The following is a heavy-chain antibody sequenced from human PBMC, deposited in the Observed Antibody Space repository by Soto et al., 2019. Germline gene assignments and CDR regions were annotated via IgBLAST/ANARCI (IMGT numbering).Heavy chain of an antibody. CDR3: ERGEGGRGYCSGDCYAGGGFDP. V-gene: IGHV3-33*01. CDR1: GFTFSSYG. CDR2: VWYDGSNE. Sequence: QVQLVESGGGVVQPGRSLRLSCAASGFTFSSYGMHWVRQAPGKGLEWVAIVWYDGSNEYYADSVKGRFIISRDNSKYSVDRGMNSLRAGDTAVYYCERGEGGRGYCSGDCYAGGGFDPWGQGTLVTVSS. J-gene: IGHJ5*02. D-gene: IGHD2-21*02.